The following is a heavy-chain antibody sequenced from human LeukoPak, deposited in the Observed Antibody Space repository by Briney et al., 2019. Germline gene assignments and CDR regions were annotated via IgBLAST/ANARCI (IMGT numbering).Heavy chain of an antibody. D-gene: IGHD3-10*01. V-gene: IGHV1-69*01. Sequence: GSSVKVSCKASGGTFSSYAISWVRQAPGQGLEWMGGIIPIFGTANYAQKFQGRVTITADESTSTAYMELSSLRSEDTAVYYCAGLLWFGELLYDPHYYFDYWGQGTLVTVSS. CDR1: GGTFSSYA. CDR2: IIPIFGTA. J-gene: IGHJ4*02. CDR3: AGLLWFGELLYDPHYYFDY.